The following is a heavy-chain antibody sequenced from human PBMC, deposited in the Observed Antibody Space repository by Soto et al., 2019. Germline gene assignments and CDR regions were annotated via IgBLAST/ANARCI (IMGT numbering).Heavy chain of an antibody. CDR3: ARDQSWHDLVWWFDP. D-gene: IGHD1-1*01. Sequence: SESLSLTCTVSGGSISDDTYYWGWIRQPPGKGLEWIGSIYYSGTSSYNPSLESRVTMTKDTSTSTVYMELNSLTSEDTAVYYCARDQSWHDLVWWFDPWGQGTPVTVSS. V-gene: IGHV4-39*07. J-gene: IGHJ5*02. CDR1: GGSISDDTYY. CDR2: IYYSGTS.